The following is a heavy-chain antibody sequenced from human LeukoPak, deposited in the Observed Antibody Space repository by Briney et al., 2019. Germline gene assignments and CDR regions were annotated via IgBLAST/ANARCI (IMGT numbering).Heavy chain of an antibody. Sequence: GGSLRLSCAASGFTFSSYSMNWVRQAPGKALEWVSPLSSSSSYIDYADSVKGRFTISRDNAKNSLYQQMNSLRAEDTAVYYCARAGRAYSSSWYWFDPWGQGTLVTVSS. J-gene: IGHJ5*02. V-gene: IGHV3-21*01. CDR1: GFTFSSYS. CDR3: ARAGRAYSSSWYWFDP. CDR2: LSSSSSYI. D-gene: IGHD6-13*01.